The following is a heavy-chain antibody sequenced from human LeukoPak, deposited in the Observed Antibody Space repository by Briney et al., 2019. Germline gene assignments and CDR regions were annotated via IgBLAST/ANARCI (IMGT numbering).Heavy chain of an antibody. V-gene: IGHV3-30*04. D-gene: IGHD1-14*01. Sequence: GKSLRLSCAASGFTFSSFAMHWVRQAPGRGLEWMAAISFHGSNAYYADSVKGRFTISRDNSKNTLYLQMNSLRAEDTAVYYCARTTGGSFDPWGQGTLVTVSS. J-gene: IGHJ5*02. CDR3: ARTTGGSFDP. CDR2: ISFHGSNA. CDR1: GFTFSSFA.